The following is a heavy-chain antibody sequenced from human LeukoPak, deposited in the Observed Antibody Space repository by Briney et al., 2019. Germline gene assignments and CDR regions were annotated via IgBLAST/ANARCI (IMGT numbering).Heavy chain of an antibody. V-gene: IGHV1-18*01. J-gene: IGHJ4*02. D-gene: IGHD2-21*02. CDR3: ARVAIGVMTAYSSTLDH. Sequence: ASVKVSCKASGYTFTNYIISWVRQAPRQGLEWMGWIGAYNGDTNYAQKRQGRVTMTTDTSTSTAYMELRSLRSDETAVYYCARVAIGVMTAYSSTLDHWGQGTLVTVYS. CDR2: IGAYNGDT. CDR1: GYTFTNYI.